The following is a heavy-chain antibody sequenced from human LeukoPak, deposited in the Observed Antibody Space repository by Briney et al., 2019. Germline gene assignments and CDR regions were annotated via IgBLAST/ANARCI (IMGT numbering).Heavy chain of an antibody. J-gene: IGHJ4*02. Sequence: GGSLRLSCAASGFTFSDYSMNWARQAPGRGLEWVSSISYVTSYIYYSGSVKGRFTVSRDNAKNSLYLQMNNLRVEDTAVYYCARVGYCSTSSCKTPGGFDYWGQGALVTVSS. CDR1: GFTFSDYS. V-gene: IGHV3-21*01. CDR3: ARVGYCSTSSCKTPGGFDY. CDR2: ISYVTSYI. D-gene: IGHD2-2*01.